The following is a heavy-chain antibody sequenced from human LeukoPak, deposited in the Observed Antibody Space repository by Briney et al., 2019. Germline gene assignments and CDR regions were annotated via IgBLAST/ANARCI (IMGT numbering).Heavy chain of an antibody. V-gene: IGHV3-30*18. CDR2: ISYDGSNK. Sequence: GGSLRLSCAASGFTFISYVMHWVRQAPGKVLGWVAVISYDGSNKYYADSVKGRLTISRDNSKSTLYLQMNSLRAEDTAVYYCAKASQPGAYYYDSSGYFDYWGQGTLVTVSS. D-gene: IGHD3-22*01. CDR1: GFTFISYV. J-gene: IGHJ4*02. CDR3: AKASQPGAYYYDSSGYFDY.